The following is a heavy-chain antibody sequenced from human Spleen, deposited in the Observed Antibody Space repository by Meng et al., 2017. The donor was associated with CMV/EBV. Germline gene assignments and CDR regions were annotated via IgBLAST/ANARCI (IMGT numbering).Heavy chain of an antibody. V-gene: IGHV3-9*01. CDR3: AKSGTTVTTGSNAFDI. J-gene: IGHJ3*02. CDR2: ISWNSGSI. D-gene: IGHD4-11*01. CDR1: GFTFSSYW. Sequence: SLKISCAASGFTFSSYWMSWVRQAPGKGLEWVSGISWNSGSIGYADSVKGRFTISRDNAKNSLYLQMNSLRAEDTALYYCAKSGTTVTTGSNAFDIWGQGTMVTVSS.